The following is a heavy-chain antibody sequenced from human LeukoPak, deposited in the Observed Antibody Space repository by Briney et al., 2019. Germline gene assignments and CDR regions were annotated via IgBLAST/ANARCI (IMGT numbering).Heavy chain of an antibody. J-gene: IGHJ4*02. CDR2: ISASGGMF. CDR3: ARHMILSPCDS. D-gene: IGHD3/OR15-3a*01. CDR1: SLTSRFS. Sequence: TGGSLRLSCTASSLTSRFSMHCIRQAPARRLEWITSISASGGMFFYADSVKGRFTVPRDNAKKSLFLQMNSLRAEDTAIYYCARHMILSPCDSWGQGTLVIVSS. V-gene: IGHV3-21*04.